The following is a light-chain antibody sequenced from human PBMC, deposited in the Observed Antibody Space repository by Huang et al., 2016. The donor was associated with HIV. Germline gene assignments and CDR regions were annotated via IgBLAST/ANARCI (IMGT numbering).Light chain of an antibody. CDR2: GAS. Sequence: DIQITQSPSSLSAFVGDRVTIACRASQSISTYLKWYQQKPGKAPKLLIYGASSLQTGVPSRFSGSGSGTDFTLTISTLQPEDFATYYCQQSYNTPYTLGQGTKLEIK. V-gene: IGKV1-39*01. J-gene: IGKJ2*01. CDR3: QQSYNTPYT. CDR1: QSISTY.